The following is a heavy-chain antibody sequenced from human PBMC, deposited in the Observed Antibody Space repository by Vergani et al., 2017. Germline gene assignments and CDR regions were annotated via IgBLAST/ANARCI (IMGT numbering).Heavy chain of an antibody. D-gene: IGHD6-19*01. CDR1: GDSFSSYW. CDR3: ARLSAVAGIYWFDP. V-gene: IGHV5-10-1*03. CDR2: IDPGDSYT. Sequence: EVQLVQSGAEVKTPGESLRISCKDSGDSFSSYWITWVRQMPGKGLEWVGRIDPGDSYTNYSPSFQGHVTISADKSISTAYLQWSSLKASDTAMYYWARLSAVAGIYWFDPWGQGTMVTVSS. J-gene: IGHJ5*02.